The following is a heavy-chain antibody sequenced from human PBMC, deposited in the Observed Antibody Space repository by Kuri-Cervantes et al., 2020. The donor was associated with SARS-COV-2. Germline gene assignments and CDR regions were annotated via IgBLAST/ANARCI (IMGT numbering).Heavy chain of an antibody. J-gene: IGHJ4*02. D-gene: IGHD6-6*01. Sequence: SETLSLTCTVSGGSISSYYWSWIRQPPGKGLEWIGYIYYSGSTNYNPSLKSRVTISVDTSKNQLSLKLSSVTAADTAVYYCARETSTYSSSIDYWGQGTLVTVSS. V-gene: IGHV4-59*12. CDR3: ARETSTYSSSIDY. CDR2: IYYSGST. CDR1: GGSISSYY.